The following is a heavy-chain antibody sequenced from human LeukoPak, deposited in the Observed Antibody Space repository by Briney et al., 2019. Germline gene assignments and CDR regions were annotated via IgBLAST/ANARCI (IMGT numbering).Heavy chain of an antibody. CDR1: GGSFSGYY. J-gene: IGHJ6*02. CDR3: ARAPIVVVPAAKVGGYYYGMDV. D-gene: IGHD2-2*01. Sequence: SETLSLTCAVYGGSFSGYYWSWIRQPLGKGLEWIGEINHSGSTNYNPSLKSRVTISVDTSKNQFSLELSSVTAADTAVYYCARAPIVVVPAAKVGGYYYGMDVWGQGTTVTVSS. CDR2: INHSGST. V-gene: IGHV4-34*01.